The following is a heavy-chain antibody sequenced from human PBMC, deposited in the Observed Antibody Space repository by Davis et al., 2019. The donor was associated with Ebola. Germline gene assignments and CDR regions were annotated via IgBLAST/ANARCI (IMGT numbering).Heavy chain of an antibody. V-gene: IGHV1-3*01. J-gene: IGHJ4*02. CDR2: INAGNGNT. Sequence: ASVKVSCKASGYTFTSYAMHWVRQAPGQRLEWMGWINAGNGNTKYSQKFQGRVTITRDTSASTAYMELSSLRSDDTAVYYCARVTRDYGDYFDYWGQGTLVTVSS. D-gene: IGHD4-17*01. CDR3: ARVTRDYGDYFDY. CDR1: GYTFTSYA.